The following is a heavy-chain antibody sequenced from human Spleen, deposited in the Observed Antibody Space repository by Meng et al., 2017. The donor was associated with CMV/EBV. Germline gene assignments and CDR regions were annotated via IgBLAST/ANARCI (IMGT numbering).Heavy chain of an antibody. V-gene: IGHV3-23*01. CDR1: GFPFSSYA. CDR2: ISGSGGST. D-gene: IGHD6-13*01. J-gene: IGHJ2*01. CDR3: AKDRDSSSWFSWYFDL. Sequence: SGFPFSSYALGWVRQAPGKGLEWVSGISGSGGSTYYADSVKGRFTISRDNSKNTLYLQMNSLRAEDTAVYYCAKDRDSSSWFSWYFDLWGRGTLVTVS.